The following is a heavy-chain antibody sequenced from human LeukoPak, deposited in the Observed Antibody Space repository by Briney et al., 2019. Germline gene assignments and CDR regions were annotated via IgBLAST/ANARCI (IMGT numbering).Heavy chain of an antibody. V-gene: IGHV3-43*02. CDR2: ILGDGGDT. CDR3: TKGIGGSGYYGVDY. J-gene: IGHJ4*02. CDR1: GFTFDDYA. D-gene: IGHD3-3*01. Sequence: PGGSLRLSCAASGFTFDDYAMHWVRQAPGKGLEWVSLILGDGGDTSYADSVKGRFTISRDNSKSSLYLQMNSLTTEDAALYYCTKGIGGSGYYGVDYWGQGTLVTVSS.